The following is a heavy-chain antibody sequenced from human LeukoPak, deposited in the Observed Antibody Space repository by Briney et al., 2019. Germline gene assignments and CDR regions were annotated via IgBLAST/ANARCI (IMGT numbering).Heavy chain of an antibody. J-gene: IGHJ6*02. CDR3: ARILSPYYYYGMDV. CDR1: GYTFTNYG. CDR2: ISAYNGNT. V-gene: IGHV1-18*01. D-gene: IGHD2-8*02. Sequence: GASVKVSCKASGYTFTNYGISWVRQAPGQGLEWMGWISAYNGNTNYAQKLQGRVTMTTDTSTSTAYMELRSLRSDDTAVYYCARILSPYYYYGMDVWGQGTTVTVSS.